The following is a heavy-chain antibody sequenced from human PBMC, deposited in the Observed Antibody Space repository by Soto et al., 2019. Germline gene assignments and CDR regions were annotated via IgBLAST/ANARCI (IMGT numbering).Heavy chain of an antibody. CDR2: INPNSGDT. Sequence: GSVKVSCMASEYTFTDYRLHGVRQAPGQGLEWMGWINPNSGDTNYALRFQGRVTMTRDTSINTAYMELSRLRFDDTAVYYCAREARSSSLYAYDSSGQHNWFDPWGQGTLVTVSS. CDR1: EYTFTDYR. V-gene: IGHV1-2*02. J-gene: IGHJ5*02. D-gene: IGHD3-22*01. CDR3: AREARSSSLYAYDSSGQHNWFDP.